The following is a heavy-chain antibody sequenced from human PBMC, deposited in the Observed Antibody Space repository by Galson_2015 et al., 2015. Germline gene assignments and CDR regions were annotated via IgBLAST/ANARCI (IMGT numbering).Heavy chain of an antibody. V-gene: IGHV3-21*01. CDR1: GFTFSSYS. Sequence: SLRLSCAASGFTFSSYSMNWVRQAPGKGLEWVSSISSSSSYIYYADSVKGRFTISRDNAKNSLYLQMNSLRAEDTAVYYCARDLGGTSLDGYGYGMDVWGQGTTVTVSS. J-gene: IGHJ6*02. D-gene: IGHD5-24*01. CDR3: ARDLGGTSLDGYGYGMDV. CDR2: ISSSSSYI.